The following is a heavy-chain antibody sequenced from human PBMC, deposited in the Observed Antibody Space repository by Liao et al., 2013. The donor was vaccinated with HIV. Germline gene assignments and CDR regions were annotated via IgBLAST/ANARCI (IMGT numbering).Heavy chain of an antibody. Sequence: QVQLMESGPGLVKPSQTLSLACTVSLGSVSSDDYYWSWIRQPPGKGLEWIGYMYYKGGSYYNPSLGSRVTMSVDTSRNHFSLKLRSVTAADTALYYCARDRDFSLVYWGQGTLVIVSS. D-gene: IGHD3-3*01. CDR2: MYYKGGS. V-gene: IGHV4-61*03. CDR3: ARDRDFSLVY. J-gene: IGHJ4*02. CDR1: LGSVSSDDYY.